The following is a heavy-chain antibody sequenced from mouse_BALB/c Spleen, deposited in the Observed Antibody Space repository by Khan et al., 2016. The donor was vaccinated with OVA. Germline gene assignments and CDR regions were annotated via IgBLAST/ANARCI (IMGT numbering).Heavy chain of an antibody. CDR2: ISYSGST. Sequence: EVQLQESGPGLVKPSQSLSLTCTVAGYSITSDYAWNWIRQFPGNKLEWMGYISYSGSTGYNPSLKSRISITRDTSKNQVFLQLKSVTTEDTAIYYCASEHGRYYAMDYWGQGTSVTVSS. J-gene: IGHJ4*01. CDR1: GYSITSDYA. V-gene: IGHV3-2*02. CDR3: ASEHGRYYAMDY.